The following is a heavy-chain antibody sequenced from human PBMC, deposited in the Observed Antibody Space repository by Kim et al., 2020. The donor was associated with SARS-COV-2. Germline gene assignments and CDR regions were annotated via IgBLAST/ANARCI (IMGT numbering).Heavy chain of an antibody. V-gene: IGHV3-21*01. CDR1: EFTFSRYS. CDR3: ARDLSLGRPGGFDY. D-gene: IGHD3-10*01. J-gene: IGHJ4*02. Sequence: GGSLRLSCAASEFTFSRYSMNWVRQAPGKGLEWVSTISRNSDYIYYADSVEGRFTISRDNAKNSLYLQMNSLRADDTAMYYCARDLSLGRPGGFDYWGQGTLVPSPQ. CDR2: ISRNSDYI.